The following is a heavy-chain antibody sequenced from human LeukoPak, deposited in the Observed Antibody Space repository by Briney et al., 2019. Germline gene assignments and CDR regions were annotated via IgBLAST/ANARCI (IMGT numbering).Heavy chain of an antibody. CDR1: GFTVSSNY. V-gene: IGHV3-66*01. Sequence: GGSLRLSCAASGFTVSSNYMTWVRQAPGKGLEWVSVISRGGTRSYADSVKGRFTISRDNAKNSLYLQMNSLRAEDTAVYYCARDLSGYSSSWYHYWGQGTLVTVSS. CDR2: ISRGGTR. J-gene: IGHJ4*02. CDR3: ARDLSGYSSSWYHY. D-gene: IGHD6-13*01.